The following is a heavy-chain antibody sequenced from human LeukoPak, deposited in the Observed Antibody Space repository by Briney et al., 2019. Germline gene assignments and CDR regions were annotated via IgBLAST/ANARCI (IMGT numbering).Heavy chain of an antibody. D-gene: IGHD5-12*01. J-gene: IGHJ4*02. CDR2: IWYDGSNK. Sequence: GRSLRLSCAASGFTFSSYGMHWVRQAPGKGLEWVAVIWYDGSNKYYADSVKGRFTISRDNSKNTLYLQMNSLRAEDTAVHYCAREELTWLRIGQGFYYWGQGTLVTVSS. CDR1: GFTFSSYG. CDR3: AREELTWLRIGQGFYY. V-gene: IGHV3-33*01.